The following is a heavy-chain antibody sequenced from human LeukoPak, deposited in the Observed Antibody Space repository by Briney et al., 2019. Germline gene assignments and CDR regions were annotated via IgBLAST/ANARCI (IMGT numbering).Heavy chain of an antibody. D-gene: IGHD4-17*01. Sequence: SQTLSLTCTVSGGSINSYYWNWIRQPPGKGLELIGYIYYSGSPTYNPSLKSRVTISVDTSKNQFSLQLSSVTAADTAVYYCARAVTTGLDYFDYWGQGTLVTVSS. CDR3: ARAVTTGLDYFDY. CDR2: IYYSGSP. J-gene: IGHJ4*02. V-gene: IGHV4-59*01. CDR1: GGSINSYY.